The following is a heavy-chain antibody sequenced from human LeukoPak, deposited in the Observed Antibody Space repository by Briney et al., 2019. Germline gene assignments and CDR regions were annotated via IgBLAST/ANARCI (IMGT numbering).Heavy chain of an antibody. CDR2: MNPNSGNT. J-gene: IGHJ3*02. CDR3: ARDCGGSCSYFVASDI. D-gene: IGHD2-15*01. CDR1: GYTFTSYD. V-gene: IGHV1-8*01. Sequence: ASVKVSCKASGYTFTSYDINWVRQATGQGLEWMGWMNPNSGNTGYAQKFQGRVTMTRNTSISTAYMELSSLRSEDTAVYYCARDCGGSCSYFVASDIWGQGTMVTVSS.